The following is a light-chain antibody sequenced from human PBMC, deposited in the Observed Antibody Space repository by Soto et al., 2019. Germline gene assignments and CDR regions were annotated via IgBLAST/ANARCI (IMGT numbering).Light chain of an antibody. V-gene: IGKV3-20*01. CDR2: GAS. Sequence: EIVLTQSPGTQSLSPGERVTLSCRASQSVSSIYLAWYQQKPGQAPRLLIYGASTRATGIPDRLSGSGSGTDFTLTISRLEPEDFAVYFCQHYGSSLITFGQGTRLEIK. J-gene: IGKJ5*01. CDR1: QSVSSIY. CDR3: QHYGSSLIT.